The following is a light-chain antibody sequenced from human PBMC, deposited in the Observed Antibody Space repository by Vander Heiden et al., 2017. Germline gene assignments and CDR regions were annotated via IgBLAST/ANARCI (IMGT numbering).Light chain of an antibody. J-gene: IGKJ4*01. V-gene: IGKV3-11*01. CDR1: QSVSSY. Sequence: EIVLTPSPDTLSLSPGERATLSCRASQSVSSYLAWYQQKPGQAPRLLIYDASNRATGIPARFSGSGSGTDFTLTISSLEPEDFAVYYCQQRSNCPLTFGGGTKVEIK. CDR3: QQRSNCPLT. CDR2: DAS.